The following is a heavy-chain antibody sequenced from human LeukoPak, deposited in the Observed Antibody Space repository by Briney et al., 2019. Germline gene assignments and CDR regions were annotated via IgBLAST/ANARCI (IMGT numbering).Heavy chain of an antibody. CDR3: ARASVVGATFQH. CDR1: GYTFTSYY. CDR2: INPNSGGT. J-gene: IGHJ1*01. D-gene: IGHD1-26*01. V-gene: IGHV1-2*02. Sequence: ASVKVSCKASGYTFTSYYMHWVRQAPGQGLEWMGWINPNSGGTNYAQKFQGRVTMTRDTSISTAYMELSRLRSDDTAVYYCARASVVGATFQHWGQGTLVTVSS.